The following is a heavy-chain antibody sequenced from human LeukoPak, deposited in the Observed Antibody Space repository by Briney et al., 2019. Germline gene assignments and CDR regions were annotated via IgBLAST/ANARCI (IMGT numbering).Heavy chain of an antibody. V-gene: IGHV1-69*04. CDR3: ARDPGIAAAPNPFQH. J-gene: IGHJ1*01. CDR2: IIPILGIA. CDR1: GGTFSSYA. Sequence: GASVKVSCKASGGTFSSYAISWVRQAPGQGLEWMGRIIPILGIANYAQKFQGRVTITADKSTSTAYMELSSPRSEDTAVYYCARDPGIAAAPNPFQHWGQGTLVTVSS. D-gene: IGHD6-13*01.